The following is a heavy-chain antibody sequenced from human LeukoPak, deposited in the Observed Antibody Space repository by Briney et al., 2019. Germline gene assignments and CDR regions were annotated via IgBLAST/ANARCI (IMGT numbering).Heavy chain of an antibody. CDR2: ISSSSSYI. CDR1: GFTFSSYA. J-gene: IGHJ4*02. Sequence: PGGSLRLSCAASGFTFSSYAMSWVRQAPGKGLEWVSSISSSSSYIYYADSVKGRFTISRDNAKNSLYLQMNSLRAEDTAVYYCARDAIRDLLFDYWGQGTLVTVSS. D-gene: IGHD1-26*01. V-gene: IGHV3-21*01. CDR3: ARDAIRDLLFDY.